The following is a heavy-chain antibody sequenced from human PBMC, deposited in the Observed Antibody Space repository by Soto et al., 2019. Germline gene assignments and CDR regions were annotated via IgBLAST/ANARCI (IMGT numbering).Heavy chain of an antibody. CDR2: IYSGGST. V-gene: IGHV3-53*01. CDR1: GFNVSSNY. J-gene: IGHJ4*02. D-gene: IGHD2-2*01. Sequence: PGGFLRLSCAAPGFNVSSNYMSWVRQAPGKGLEWLSVIYSGGSTYYAESVKGRFTISRDNSKNTLNLQMNALRVEDTAVYYCARGPHVGISTSWGQGTLVTVSS. CDR3: ARGPHVGISTS.